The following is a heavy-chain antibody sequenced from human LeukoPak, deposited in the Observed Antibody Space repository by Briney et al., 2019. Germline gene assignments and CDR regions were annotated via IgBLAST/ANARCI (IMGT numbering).Heavy chain of an antibody. J-gene: IGHJ4*02. CDR3: ARVRGKYCSSTSCYSFDY. CDR2: IIPIFGTA. D-gene: IGHD2-2*01. V-gene: IGHV1-69*13. CDR1: GGTFTSYA. Sequence: SVKVSCKASGGTFTSYAISWVRQAPGQGLEWMGGIIPIFGTANYAQKFQGRVTITADESTSTAYMELSSLRSEDTAVYYCARVRGKYCSSTSCYSFDYWGQGTLVTVSS.